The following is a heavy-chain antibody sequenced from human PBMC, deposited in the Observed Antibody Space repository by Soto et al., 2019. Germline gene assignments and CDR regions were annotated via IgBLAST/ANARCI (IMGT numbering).Heavy chain of an antibody. CDR1: GFTFSSYA. Sequence: GGSLRLSCAASGFTFSSYAMHWVRQAPGKGLEWVAVISYDGSNKYYADSVKGRFTISRDNSKNTLYLQMNSLRAEDTAVYYCARDRAYYYDSSGRNWFDPWGQGT. CDR3: ARDRAYYYDSSGRNWFDP. J-gene: IGHJ5*02. D-gene: IGHD3-22*01. CDR2: ISYDGSNK. V-gene: IGHV3-30-3*01.